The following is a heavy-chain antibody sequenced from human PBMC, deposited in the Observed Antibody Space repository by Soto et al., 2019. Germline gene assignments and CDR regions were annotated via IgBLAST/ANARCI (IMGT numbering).Heavy chain of an antibody. CDR2: ISAYNGNT. Sequence: ASVKVSGKDSGYTFNSYGISWVRQAPGQGLAWMGWISAYNGNTNYAQKLQGRVTMTTDTSTSTAYMELRSLRSDEKAVDYCAIDKGGSDPFDYWGQGTLVTVSS. D-gene: IGHD5-12*01. CDR3: AIDKGGSDPFDY. CDR1: GYTFNSYG. V-gene: IGHV1-18*01. J-gene: IGHJ4*02.